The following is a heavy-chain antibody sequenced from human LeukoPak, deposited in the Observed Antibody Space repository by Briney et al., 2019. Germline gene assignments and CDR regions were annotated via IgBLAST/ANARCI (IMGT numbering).Heavy chain of an antibody. CDR1: SGSINSGAYY. Sequence: SQTLSLTCIVSSGSINSGAYYWSWIRQHPGKGLEWIGYIYYSGSTYYNPSLKSRVTLSVDTSKNQFSLKLSSVTAADTAVYYCARESSGSGSYAYYFDFRGQGTLVTVSS. CDR3: ARESSGSGSYAYYFDF. V-gene: IGHV4-31*03. CDR2: IYYSGST. J-gene: IGHJ4*02. D-gene: IGHD1-26*01.